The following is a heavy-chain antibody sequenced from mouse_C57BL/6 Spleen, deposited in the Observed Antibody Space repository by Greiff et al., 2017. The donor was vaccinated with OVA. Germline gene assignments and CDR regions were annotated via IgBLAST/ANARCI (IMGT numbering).Heavy chain of an antibody. CDR3: ARKGITTVVAGADAMDY. J-gene: IGHJ4*01. CDR2: ISSGSSTI. V-gene: IGHV5-17*01. CDR1: GFTFSDYG. Sequence: EVKLMESGGGLVKPGGSLKLSCAASGFTFSDYGMHWVRQAPEKGLEWVAYISSGSSTIYYADTVKGRFTISRDNAKNTLFLQMTSLRSEDTAMYYCARKGITTVVAGADAMDYWGQGTSVTVSS. D-gene: IGHD1-1*01.